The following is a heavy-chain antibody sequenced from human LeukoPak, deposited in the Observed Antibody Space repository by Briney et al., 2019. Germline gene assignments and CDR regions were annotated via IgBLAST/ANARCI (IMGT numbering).Heavy chain of an antibody. J-gene: IGHJ6*02. Sequence: ASVKVSCKASGYTFTDYFLHWVRQAPGQGLEWMGWINPDSGGTSYAQKFQGRVTMTRDTSISTAYMELSRLRPDDTAVYFCARAGLSMVRGIITLDDHYAMDVWGQGTTVTVSS. CDR2: INPDSGGT. V-gene: IGHV1-2*02. CDR3: ARAGLSMVRGIITLDDHYAMDV. D-gene: IGHD3-10*01. CDR1: GYTFTDYF.